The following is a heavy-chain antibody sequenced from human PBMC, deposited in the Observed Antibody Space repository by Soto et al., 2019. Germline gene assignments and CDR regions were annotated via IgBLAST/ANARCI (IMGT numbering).Heavy chain of an antibody. CDR3: ASITMVRGVPQS. D-gene: IGHD3-10*01. CDR2: IYYSGST. J-gene: IGHJ5*02. Sequence: SETLSLTCTVSGVSISSGGYYWSWIRQHPGKGLEWIGYIYYSGSTYYNPSLKSRVTISVDTSKNQFSLKLSSVTAADTAVYYCASITMVRGVPQSWGQGTLVTVSS. CDR1: GVSISSGGYY. V-gene: IGHV4-31*03.